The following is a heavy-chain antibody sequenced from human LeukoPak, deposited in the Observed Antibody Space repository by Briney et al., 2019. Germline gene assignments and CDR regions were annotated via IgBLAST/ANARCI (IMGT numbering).Heavy chain of an antibody. CDR3: ASRRVAARRMGY. Sequence: PGGSLRLSCAASGFTFSSYAMSWVRQAPGKGLEWVSAISGSGGSTYYADSVKGRFTISRDNSKNTLYLQMNSLRAEDTAVYCCASRRVAARRMGYWGQGTLVTVSS. CDR2: ISGSGGST. V-gene: IGHV3-23*01. CDR1: GFTFSSYA. J-gene: IGHJ4*02. D-gene: IGHD6-6*01.